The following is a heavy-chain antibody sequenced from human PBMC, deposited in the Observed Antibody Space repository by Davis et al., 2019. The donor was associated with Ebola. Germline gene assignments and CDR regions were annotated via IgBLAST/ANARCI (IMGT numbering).Heavy chain of an antibody. CDR3: ARRVAVRPVYGMDV. CDR1: GGSISTYY. Sequence: PSETLSLTCSVSGGSISTYYWTWLRQPPGKELEWIGYIYYTGNTNYNPSLKSRVTISLDTSKNQFSLKLSSVTAADTAVYFCARRVAVRPVYGMDVWGQGTTVTVSS. V-gene: IGHV4-59*01. CDR2: IYYTGNT. J-gene: IGHJ6*02. D-gene: IGHD6-6*01.